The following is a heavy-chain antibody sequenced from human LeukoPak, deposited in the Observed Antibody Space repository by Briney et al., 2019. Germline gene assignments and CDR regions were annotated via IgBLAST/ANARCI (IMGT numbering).Heavy chain of an antibody. CDR2: IRYDGSDK. D-gene: IGHD1-26*01. CDR3: AKDAWEVGATSEIDY. V-gene: IGHV3-30*02. CDR1: GFIFSSDG. J-gene: IGHJ4*02. Sequence: GGSLRLSCVTSGFIFSSDGIHWVRQAPGKGLEWVAFIRYDGSDKYYADSVKARFTISRDNSKNKVYLQMNSLRGEDTAVYYCAKDAWEVGATSEIDYWGQGTLVTVSS.